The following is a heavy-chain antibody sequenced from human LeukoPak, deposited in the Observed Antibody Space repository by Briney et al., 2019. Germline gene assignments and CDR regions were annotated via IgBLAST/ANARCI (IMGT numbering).Heavy chain of an antibody. J-gene: IGHJ4*02. Sequence: ASVKVSCKASGYTFTSYYIHWVRQAPGQGLEWMGMLNPSGGSTIYAQKFQGRVTMTRDTTTSTVYMDLNSLRSEDTAVYYCARGGSTRGRRFDYWGQGTLVTVS. CDR2: LNPSGGST. CDR3: ARGGSTRGRRFDY. CDR1: GYTFTSYY. D-gene: IGHD1-26*01. V-gene: IGHV1-46*01.